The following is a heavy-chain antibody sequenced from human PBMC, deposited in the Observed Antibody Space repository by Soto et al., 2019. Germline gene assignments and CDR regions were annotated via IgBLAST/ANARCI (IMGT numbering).Heavy chain of an antibody. CDR2: ISYDGSNK. CDR3: ARAYLNYNFIPYGMDV. Sequence: GGSLRLSCAASGFTFRNYVIHWVRQAPGKGLEWVAVISYDGSNKYYADSVKGRFTMSRDNSKVYLQMNTLRAEDMAVYYCARAYLNYNFIPYGMDVWGQGTPVTVSS. D-gene: IGHD1-7*01. CDR1: GFTFRNYV. V-gene: IGHV3-30-3*01. J-gene: IGHJ6*02.